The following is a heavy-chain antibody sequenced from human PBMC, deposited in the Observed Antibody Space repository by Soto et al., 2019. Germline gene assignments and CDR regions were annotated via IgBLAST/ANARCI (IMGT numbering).Heavy chain of an antibody. J-gene: IGHJ6*02. D-gene: IGHD3-9*01. CDR2: IVVGSGNT. CDR3: ARYDILTGYYEDDYYHYVMDV. V-gene: IGHV1-58*02. CDR1: GFTFTSSA. Sequence: ASVKVSCKASGFTFTSSAMQWVRQARGQRLEWIGWIVVGSGNTNYAQKLQDRVTITRDTSTSTAYMELSSLRSEDTAVYYCARYDILTGYYEDDYYHYVMDVWGQGTTVIVSS.